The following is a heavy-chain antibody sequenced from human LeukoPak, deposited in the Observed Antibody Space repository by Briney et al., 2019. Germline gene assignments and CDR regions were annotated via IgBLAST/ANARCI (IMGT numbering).Heavy chain of an antibody. CDR2: ISYDGSDK. Sequence: QTGGSLRLSCAASGFTFSSYAMHWVRQAPGKGLEWVAVISYDGSDKYYADSVKGRFTISRDNSKNTLFLQMNSLRAEDTAVYFCARDVGGGDTFDYWGQGTLVTVSS. J-gene: IGHJ4*02. CDR1: GFTFSSYA. V-gene: IGHV3-30*04. CDR3: ARDVGGGDTFDY. D-gene: IGHD2-21*02.